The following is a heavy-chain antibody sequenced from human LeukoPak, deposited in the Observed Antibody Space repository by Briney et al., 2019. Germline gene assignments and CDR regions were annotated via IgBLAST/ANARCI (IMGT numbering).Heavy chain of an antibody. CDR2: INPSGGST. CDR3: ARWGAGKMGGVDY. V-gene: IGHV1-46*01. D-gene: IGHD3-10*01. CDR1: GYTFTSYY. J-gene: IGHJ4*02. Sequence: ASVKVSCKASGYTFTSYYMHWVRQAPGQGLEWMGIINPSGGSTSYAQKFQGRVTMTRDTSTSTVYMELSSLSSEATAVYYCARWGAGKMGGVDYGGQGTGVTVSS.